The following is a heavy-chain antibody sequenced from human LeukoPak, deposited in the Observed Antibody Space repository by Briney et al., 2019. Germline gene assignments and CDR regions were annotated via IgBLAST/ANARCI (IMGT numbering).Heavy chain of an antibody. Sequence: GGSLRLSCTASGFTFSDYYMSWIRQTPGKGLEWVSYINNNGGIIYYADSVKGRFTISRDNAKNSLSLQMNTLIADDTAVYYCAKGVAPDYWGQGTLVTVSS. V-gene: IGHV3-11*01. CDR1: GFTFSDYY. J-gene: IGHJ4*02. CDR2: INNNGGII. D-gene: IGHD2-15*01. CDR3: AKGVAPDY.